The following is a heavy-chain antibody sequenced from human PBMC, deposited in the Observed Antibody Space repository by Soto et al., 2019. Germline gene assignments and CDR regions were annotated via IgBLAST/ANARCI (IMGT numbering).Heavy chain of an antibody. Sequence: ASVKVSCKASGGTFSSYAISCVRQAPGQGLEWMGGIIPIFGTANYAQKFQGRVTITADESTSTAYMELSSLRSEDTAVYYCARIASGYAYGMDVWGQGTTVTVSS. CDR1: GGTFSSYA. V-gene: IGHV1-69*13. CDR3: ARIASGYAYGMDV. D-gene: IGHD2-2*01. CDR2: IIPIFGTA. J-gene: IGHJ6*02.